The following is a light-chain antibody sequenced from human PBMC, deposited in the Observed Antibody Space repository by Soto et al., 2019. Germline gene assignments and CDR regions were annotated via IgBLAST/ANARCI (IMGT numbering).Light chain of an antibody. CDR2: GAF. V-gene: IGKV3-15*01. J-gene: IGKJ3*01. Sequence: EIVMTQSPATLSVSPGERVTLSCRASQSVSSKLAWFQQKPGQAPRLLIYGAFTRATGIPTRFSGSGSETDFTLTISSLEPEDFAVYYCQQRSNWPPLTFGPGTKVDIK. CDR3: QQRSNWPPLT. CDR1: QSVSSK.